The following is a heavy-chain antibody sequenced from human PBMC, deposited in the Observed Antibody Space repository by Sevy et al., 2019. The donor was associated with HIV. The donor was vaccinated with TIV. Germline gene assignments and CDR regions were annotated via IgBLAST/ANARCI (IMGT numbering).Heavy chain of an antibody. J-gene: IGHJ1*01. D-gene: IGHD1-26*01. Sequence: GGSLRLSCTASGFIFGDYAMTWVRQAPGKGLEWLGFIRGKAYGGTTEYAASAKGRFTISRDDSKSIAYLQMNSLKTEDTAVYYCTRGVGATTFAEYFQHWGQGTLVTVSS. CDR1: GFIFGDYA. V-gene: IGHV3-49*04. CDR3: TRGVGATTFAEYFQH. CDR2: IRGKAYGGTT.